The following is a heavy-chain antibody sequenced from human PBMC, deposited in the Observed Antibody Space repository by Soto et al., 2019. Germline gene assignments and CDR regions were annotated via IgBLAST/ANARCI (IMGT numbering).Heavy chain of an antibody. Sequence: SETLSLTCTVSGGSISSYYWSWIRQPPGKGLEWIGYIYYSGSTNYNPSLKSRVTISVDTSKNQFSLKLSSVAAADTAVYYCARQYYYYYMDVWGKGTTVTVSS. V-gene: IGHV4-59*08. CDR2: IYYSGST. J-gene: IGHJ6*03. CDR1: GGSISSYY. CDR3: ARQYYYYYMDV.